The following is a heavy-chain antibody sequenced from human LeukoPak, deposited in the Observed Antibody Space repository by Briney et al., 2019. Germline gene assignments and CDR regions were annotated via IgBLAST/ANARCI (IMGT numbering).Heavy chain of an antibody. D-gene: IGHD3-10*01. J-gene: IGHJ4*02. V-gene: IGHV1-18*01. CDR1: GYTFTSYG. Sequence: ASVKVSCKASGYTFTSYGISWVRQAPGQGLEWMGWISAYNGNTNYAQKLQGRVTMTTDTSTSTAYMELRSLRSDDAAVYYCAREVVRGVITNLLDYWGQGTLVTVSS. CDR2: ISAYNGNT. CDR3: AREVVRGVITNLLDY.